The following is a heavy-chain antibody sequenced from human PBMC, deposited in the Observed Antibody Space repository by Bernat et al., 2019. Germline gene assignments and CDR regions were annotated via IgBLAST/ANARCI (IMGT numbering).Heavy chain of an antibody. CDR3: ARGKRGIAAATRYYYGMDV. CDR1: GGSFSGYY. J-gene: IGHJ6*02. D-gene: IGHD6-13*01. Sequence: QVQLQQWGAGLLKPSETLSLTCAVYGGSFSGYYSSWIRQPPGKGLEWIGEINHSGSTNYNPSLKSRVTISVDTSKNQFSLKLSSVTAADTAVYYCARGKRGIAAATRYYYGMDVWGQGTTVTVSS. CDR2: INHSGST. V-gene: IGHV4-34*01.